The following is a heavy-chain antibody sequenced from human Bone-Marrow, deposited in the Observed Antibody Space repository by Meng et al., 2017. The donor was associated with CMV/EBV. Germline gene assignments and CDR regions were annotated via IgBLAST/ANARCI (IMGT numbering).Heavy chain of an antibody. J-gene: IGHJ4*02. V-gene: IGHV1-2*02. CDR2: INPNSGGT. CDR3: AGGSFGGSYFY. Sequence: ASVMVSCKASGYTFTGYYMHCVRQAPGQGLEWMGWINPNSGGTNYAKKFQGRGTITADKSTSTAYMGLSSVRSEDSAVYYWAGGSFGGSYFYWGQGTLVTVSS. D-gene: IGHD1-26*01. CDR1: GYTFTGYY.